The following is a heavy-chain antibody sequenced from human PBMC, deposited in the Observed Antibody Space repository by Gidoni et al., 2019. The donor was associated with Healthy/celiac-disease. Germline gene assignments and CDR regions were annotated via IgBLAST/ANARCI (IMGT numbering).Heavy chain of an antibody. CDR1: GFTVSSYA. Sequence: EVQRLESEGGFVQPGGSLRLPCAASGFTVSSYAMRWVRQAPGKGLEWVSAISGSGGSTYYADSVKGRFTISRDKSKNTLYLQMNSLRAEDTAVYYCAKEDGDYYDSSGYQKITTYYYYGIDVWGQGTTVTVSS. CDR2: ISGSGGST. V-gene: IGHV3-23*01. CDR3: AKEDGDYYDSSGYQKITTYYYYGIDV. D-gene: IGHD3-22*01. J-gene: IGHJ6*02.